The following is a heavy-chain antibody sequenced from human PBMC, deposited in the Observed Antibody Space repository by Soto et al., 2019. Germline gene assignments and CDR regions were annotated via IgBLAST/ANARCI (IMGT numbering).Heavy chain of an antibody. D-gene: IGHD3-3*01. CDR3: ARADDFYYGMDV. J-gene: IGHJ6*02. CDR1: GYTFTSYD. Sequence: QVQLVQSGAEVKKPGASVKVSCKASGYTFTSYDIKWVRQATGHGIEWMGWMNPNSGNTGYAQKFQGRVTMTRNTSISTASMELCSLRSEDTAVYHCARADDFYYGMDVWGQGTTVTVSS. V-gene: IGHV1-8*01. CDR2: MNPNSGNT.